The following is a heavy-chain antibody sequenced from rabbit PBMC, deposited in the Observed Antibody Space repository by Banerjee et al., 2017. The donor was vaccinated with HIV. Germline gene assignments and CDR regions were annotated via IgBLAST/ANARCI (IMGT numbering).Heavy chain of an antibody. V-gene: IGHV1S40*01. CDR2: IYTDTSIYI. Sequence: QSLEESGGDLVKPGASLTLTCKASGFSLSNNYFMCWVRQAPGKGLEWIACIYTDTSIYIYTASWARGRFTISKTSSTTVTLQMTSLTAADTATYFCARSALYSSGWVNYFNLWGQGTLVTVS. CDR1: GFSLSNNYF. D-gene: IGHD4-1*01. J-gene: IGHJ4*01. CDR3: ARSALYSSGWVNYFNL.